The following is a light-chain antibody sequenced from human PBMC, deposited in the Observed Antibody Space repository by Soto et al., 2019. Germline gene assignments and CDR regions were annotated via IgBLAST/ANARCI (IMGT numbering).Light chain of an antibody. V-gene: IGKV3-15*01. Sequence: EIVLTQSPGTLSLSPGERATLSCRASQSVSNDLAWYQQKPGQAPRLLIHGASTRATGIPARFSGSASATDFPPTISSQQPDDVATYYRQQYNSFWTFGQGTKVDIK. J-gene: IGKJ1*01. CDR2: GAS. CDR3: QQYNSFWT. CDR1: QSVSND.